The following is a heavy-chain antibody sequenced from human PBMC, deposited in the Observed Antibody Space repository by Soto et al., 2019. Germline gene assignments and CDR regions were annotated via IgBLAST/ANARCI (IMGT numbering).Heavy chain of an antibody. CDR3: RIRQGGSEGYDY. J-gene: IGHJ4*02. D-gene: IGHD1-26*01. Sequence: SETLSLTCAVYGGSFSGYYWSWIRQPPGKGLEWIGEINHSGSTNYNPSLKSRVTISVDTSKNQFSLKLSSVTAADTAVYYCRIRQGGSEGYDYWGQGTLVTVSS. V-gene: IGHV4-34*01. CDR1: GGSFSGYY. CDR2: INHSGST.